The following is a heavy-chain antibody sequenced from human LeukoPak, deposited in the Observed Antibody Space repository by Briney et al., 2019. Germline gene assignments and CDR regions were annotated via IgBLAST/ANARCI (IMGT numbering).Heavy chain of an antibody. Sequence: GGSLRLSCAVSGFTFSSYAMSWVRQAPGKGLEWVSSISSSSSYIYYADSVKGRFTISRDNAKNSLYLQMNSLRAEDTAVYYCARSGPSDAFDIWGQGTMVTVSS. CDR3: ARSGPSDAFDI. J-gene: IGHJ3*02. CDR2: ISSSSSYI. CDR1: GFTFSSYA. V-gene: IGHV3-21*01.